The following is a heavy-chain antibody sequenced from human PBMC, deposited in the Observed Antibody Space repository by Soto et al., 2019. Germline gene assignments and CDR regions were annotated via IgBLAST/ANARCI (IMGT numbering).Heavy chain of an antibody. D-gene: IGHD6-19*01. J-gene: IGHJ3*02. Sequence: GASVKVSCKASGYTFSTYDINWVRQAPGQGPEWMGWMNPNTGNRGFAQKFQGRVTLTRDTSKDNAENTLYLQMNNLRADDTAVYYCVRVLKSIGWDNDVFDIWGQGTMVTVSS. CDR3: VRVLKSIGWDNDVFDI. CDR1: GYTFSTYD. V-gene: IGHV1-8*02. CDR2: MNPNTGNR.